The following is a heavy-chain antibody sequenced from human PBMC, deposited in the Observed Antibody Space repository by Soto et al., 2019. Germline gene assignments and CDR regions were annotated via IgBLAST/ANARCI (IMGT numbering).Heavy chain of an antibody. CDR3: ATATQKPSYSSSWFDIDY. J-gene: IGHJ4*02. Sequence: ASVKVSCKVSGYTLTELSMHWVRQAPGKGLEWMGGFDPEDGETIYAQKFQGRVTMTEDTSTDTAYMELSSLRSEDTAVYYCATATQKPSYSSSWFDIDYWGQGTLVTVSS. V-gene: IGHV1-24*01. D-gene: IGHD6-13*01. CDR2: FDPEDGET. CDR1: GYTLTELS.